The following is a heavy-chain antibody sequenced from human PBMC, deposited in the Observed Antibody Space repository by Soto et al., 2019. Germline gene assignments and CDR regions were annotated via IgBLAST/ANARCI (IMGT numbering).Heavy chain of an antibody. J-gene: IGHJ5*02. CDR3: ATSSSGWPDWFDP. V-gene: IGHV4-30-2*06. CDR1: FGSFRDDFYS. D-gene: IGHD6-19*01. CDR2: IFHSGST. Sequence: CXVSFGSFRDDFYSWNWIRQSPGKGLECIGCIFHSGSTLYSPSLKSRVSMSLDVSKNQFSLALTSVTAADTAVYYCATSSSGWPDWFDPWSPGSLVTVYS.